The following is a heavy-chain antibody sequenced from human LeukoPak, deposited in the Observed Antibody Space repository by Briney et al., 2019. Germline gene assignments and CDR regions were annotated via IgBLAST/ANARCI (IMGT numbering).Heavy chain of an antibody. V-gene: IGHV4-39*02. CDR3: ARDKGAAAGHFDY. Sequence: PSETLSLTCTVSGGSISSSSYYWGWIRQPPGKGLEWIGSIYYSGSTYYNPSLKSRVTISVDTSKNQFSLRLSSVTAADTAVYYCARDKGAAAGHFDYWGQGTLVTVSS. CDR2: IYYSGST. CDR1: GGSISSSSYY. J-gene: IGHJ4*02. D-gene: IGHD6-13*01.